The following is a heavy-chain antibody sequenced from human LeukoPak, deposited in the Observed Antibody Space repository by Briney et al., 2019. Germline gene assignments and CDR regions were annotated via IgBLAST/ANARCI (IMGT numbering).Heavy chain of an antibody. CDR1: GGSFSGYY. J-gene: IGHJ4*02. Sequence: SETLSLTCAEYGGSFSGYYSSWMRQPSGKGLEWIGEINHSGSTNYNPSLGSRVTISVDTSKNQFSLKLSSVNAANTAVYYCAREFSTSCCPADYWGQGTLVTVSS. CDR3: AREFSTSCCPADY. V-gene: IGHV4-34*01. CDR2: INHSGST. D-gene: IGHD2-2*01.